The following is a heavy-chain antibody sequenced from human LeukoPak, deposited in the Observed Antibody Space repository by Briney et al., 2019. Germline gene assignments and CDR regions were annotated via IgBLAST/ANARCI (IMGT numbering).Heavy chain of an antibody. Sequence: SETVSLTCNVCGDSMRNYYWNWLRQPAGKGLEWIGRIYTSGRPNYNPSLKSRVTMSVDTSKKLLYLQLTSVTAADTAVYYCARRKQWPRSYWYFDLWGRGTLVTVSS. J-gene: IGHJ2*01. D-gene: IGHD6-19*01. CDR1: GDSMRNYY. CDR3: ARRKQWPRSYWYFDL. V-gene: IGHV4-4*07. CDR2: IYTSGRP.